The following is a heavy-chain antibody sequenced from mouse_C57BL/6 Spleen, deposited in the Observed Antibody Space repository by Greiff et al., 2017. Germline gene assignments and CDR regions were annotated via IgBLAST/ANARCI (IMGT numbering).Heavy chain of an antibody. CDR3: ARDDYYGSSYVEAMDY. J-gene: IGHJ4*01. CDR1: GFTFSSYA. Sequence: DVHLVESGGGLVKPGGSLKLSCAASGFTFSSYAMSWVRQTPEKRLEWVATISDGGSYTYYPDNVKGRFTISRDNAKNNLYLQMSHLKSEDTAMYYCARDDYYGSSYVEAMDYWGQGTSVTVSS. V-gene: IGHV5-4*01. D-gene: IGHD1-1*01. CDR2: ISDGGSYT.